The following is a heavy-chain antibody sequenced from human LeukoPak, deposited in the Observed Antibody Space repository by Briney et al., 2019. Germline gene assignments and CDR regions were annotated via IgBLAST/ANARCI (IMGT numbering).Heavy chain of an antibody. CDR2: IISSSTII. Sequence: GGSLRLSCAASGFRFSGYSMSWVRQAPGKGLEWVSYIISSSTIIYYADSVKGRFTISRDNAKNSLYLQMNSLRAEDTAVYYCASGTTRLDYFDYWGQGTLVTVSS. CDR1: GFRFSGYS. D-gene: IGHD1-1*01. V-gene: IGHV3-48*04. CDR3: ASGTTRLDYFDY. J-gene: IGHJ4*02.